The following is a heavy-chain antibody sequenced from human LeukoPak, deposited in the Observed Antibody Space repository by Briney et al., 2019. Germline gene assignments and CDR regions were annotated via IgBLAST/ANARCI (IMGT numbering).Heavy chain of an antibody. CDR2: ILYDGSNK. CDR3: AKDRVDTALIMPYFDY. D-gene: IGHD5-18*01. J-gene: IGHJ4*02. V-gene: IGHV3-30*02. CDR1: GFTFSNYG. Sequence: PGGSLRLSREASGFTFSNYGMHWVRQAPGRRLEWVALILYDGSNKFYGDSVKGRFTVSRDNSKNTLYLQMNSLRVEDTAVYYCAKDRVDTALIMPYFDYWGQGTLVTVS.